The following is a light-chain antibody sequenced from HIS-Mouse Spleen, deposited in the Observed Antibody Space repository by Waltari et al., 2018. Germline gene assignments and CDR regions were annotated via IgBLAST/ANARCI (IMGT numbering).Light chain of an antibody. CDR3: SSYTSSSSLVV. Sequence: QSALTQPASVSGSPGQSITIPCTGTISDVGGYNYVSWYQQHPGKAPKLMIYDVSNRPSGVSNRFSGSKSGNTASLTISGLQAEDEADYYCSSYTSSSSLVVFGGGTKLTVL. CDR1: ISDVGGYNY. J-gene: IGLJ2*01. V-gene: IGLV2-14*03. CDR2: DVS.